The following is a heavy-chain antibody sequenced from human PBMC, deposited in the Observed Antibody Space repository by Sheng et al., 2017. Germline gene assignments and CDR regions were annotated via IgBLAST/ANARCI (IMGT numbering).Heavy chain of an antibody. Sequence: VQLVQSGAEVKKPGSSVKVSCKASGGTFSSYAISWVRQAPGQGLEWMGGIIPILGIANYAQKFQGRVTITADKSTSTAYMELSSLRSEDTAVYYCGAGIAARPGYYYYYMDVWGKGTTVTVSS. CDR3: GAGIAARPGYYYYYMDV. J-gene: IGHJ6*03. CDR2: IIPILGIA. CDR1: GGTFSSYA. D-gene: IGHD6-6*01. V-gene: IGHV1-69*04.